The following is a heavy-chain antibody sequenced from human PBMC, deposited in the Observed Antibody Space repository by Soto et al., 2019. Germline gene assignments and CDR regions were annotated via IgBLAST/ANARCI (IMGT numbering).Heavy chain of an antibody. D-gene: IGHD1-26*01. CDR1: GFIFGTFW. CDR2: INQDGSEK. CDR3: ASQRKPAILPPNWFVP. Sequence: GGSLRLSCEASGFIFGTFWMSWVRQAPGKGLEWVANINQDGSEKNYVDSVKGRFTISRDNAKNSLYLQMNSLRADDTALYYCASQRKPAILPPNWFVPWGQAPLVTVSS. V-gene: IGHV3-7*01. J-gene: IGHJ5*02.